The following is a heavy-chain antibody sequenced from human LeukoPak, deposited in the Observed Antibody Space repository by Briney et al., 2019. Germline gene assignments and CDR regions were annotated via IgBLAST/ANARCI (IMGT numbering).Heavy chain of an antibody. J-gene: IGHJ5*02. CDR2: IHYSGST. CDR3: ARDRVRGTITYAGFDP. D-gene: IGHD3-10*01. CDR1: GGSISSGGYY. Sequence: SETLSLTCTVSGGSISSGGYYWSWIRQHPGKGLEWIGYIHYSGSTYYNPSLKSRVTISMDTSKNQFYLKLSSVTAADTAVYYCARDRVRGTITYAGFDPWGQGTLVTVSS. V-gene: IGHV4-31*03.